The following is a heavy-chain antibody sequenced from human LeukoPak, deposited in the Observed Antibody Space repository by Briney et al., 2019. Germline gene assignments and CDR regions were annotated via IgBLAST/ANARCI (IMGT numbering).Heavy chain of an antibody. CDR3: ARALRVSNNWFDP. CDR2: INAANGNT. D-gene: IGHD4-17*01. J-gene: IGHJ5*02. CDR1: GYTFTSYA. Sequence: ASVKVSCKASGYTFTSYAMHWVRQAPGQRLEWMGWINAANGNTKYSQKFQGRVTITRDTSASTAYMELSSLRSEDTAVYYCARALRVSNNWFDPWGQGTLVTVSS. V-gene: IGHV1-3*01.